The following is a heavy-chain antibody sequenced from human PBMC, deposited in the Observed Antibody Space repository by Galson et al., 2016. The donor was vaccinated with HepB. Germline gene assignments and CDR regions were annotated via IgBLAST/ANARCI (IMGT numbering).Heavy chain of an antibody. Sequence: TLSLTCTVSGGSISSGDFYWSWIRQPPGKGLEWIGYISPGGNTYYNPSLYSRFIISVDTPKNQFSLKLTSVNAADTALYYCARSTPKYYYGSGGAFDIWGQGTLVTVSS. CDR1: GGSISSGDFY. J-gene: IGHJ3*02. D-gene: IGHD3-10*01. CDR3: ARSTPKYYYGSGGAFDI. V-gene: IGHV4-30-4*01. CDR2: ISPGGNT.